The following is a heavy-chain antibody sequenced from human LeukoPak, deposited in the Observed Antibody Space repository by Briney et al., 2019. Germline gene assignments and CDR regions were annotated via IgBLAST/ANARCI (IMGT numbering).Heavy chain of an antibody. CDR2: INPNSGNT. D-gene: IGHD1-26*01. CDR1: GYTFTGYY. CDR3: ARVGATADKSGYWFDP. J-gene: IGHJ5*02. Sequence: ASVKVSCKASGYTFTGYYMHWVRQAPGQGLEWMGWINPNSGNTGYAQKFQGRVTITRNTSISTAYMELSSLRSEDTAVYYCARVGATADKSGYWFDPWGQGTLVTVSS. V-gene: IGHV1-8*03.